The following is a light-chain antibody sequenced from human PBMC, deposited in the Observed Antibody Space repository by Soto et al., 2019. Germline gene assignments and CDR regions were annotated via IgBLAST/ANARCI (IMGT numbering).Light chain of an antibody. Sequence: IQMTQSPSSLSASLGDRVTITCRASESINNFLNWYQQKPGKAPNLLIYTASNLQSGVPSRFSGSGFGTDFTLTITSLQPEDFATYYCQQTYISSITFGQGTRLEIK. CDR2: TAS. CDR3: QQTYISSIT. V-gene: IGKV1-39*01. CDR1: ESINNF. J-gene: IGKJ5*01.